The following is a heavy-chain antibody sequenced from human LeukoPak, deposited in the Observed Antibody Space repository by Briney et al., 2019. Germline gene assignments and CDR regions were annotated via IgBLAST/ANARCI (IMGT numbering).Heavy chain of an antibody. CDR2: INGDGSST. J-gene: IGHJ4*02. CDR1: EFTFSGYW. V-gene: IGHV3-74*01. Sequence: GGSLRLSCAASEFTFSGYWMHWVRQTPGKGLVWVSRINGDGSSTTYADYADSVKGRFTISSDTSEGTVYLQMDSLRPEDTAVYYCATDGYHYFDYWGQGTLVTVSS. CDR3: ATDGYHYFDY. D-gene: IGHD5-12*01.